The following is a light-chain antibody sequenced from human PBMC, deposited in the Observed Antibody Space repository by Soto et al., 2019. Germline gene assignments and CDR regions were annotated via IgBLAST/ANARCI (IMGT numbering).Light chain of an antibody. CDR3: QHYNSYSEA. CDR1: QTISSW. V-gene: IGKV1-5*03. Sequence: EIKMTQSPSTLSGKVGDRVTITCRASQTISSWLAWYQQKPGKAPKLLIYKASTLKSGVPSRFSGSGSGTEFTLTISSLQPDDFATYYCQHYNSYSEAFGQGTNV. J-gene: IGKJ1*01. CDR2: KAS.